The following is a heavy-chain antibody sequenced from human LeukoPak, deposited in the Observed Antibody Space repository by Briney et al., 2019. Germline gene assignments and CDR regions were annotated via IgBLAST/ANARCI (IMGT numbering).Heavy chain of an antibody. CDR3: AKEGWTYYGSGSYFDY. V-gene: IGHV3-30*02. Sequence: PGGSLRLSCAASGFTFSSYAMHWVRQAPGKGLEWVAFIRYDGSNKYYADSVKGRFTISRDNSKNTLYLQMNSLRAEDTAVYYCAKEGWTYYGSGSYFDYWGQGTLVTVSS. CDR1: GFTFSSYA. D-gene: IGHD3-10*01. J-gene: IGHJ4*02. CDR2: IRYDGSNK.